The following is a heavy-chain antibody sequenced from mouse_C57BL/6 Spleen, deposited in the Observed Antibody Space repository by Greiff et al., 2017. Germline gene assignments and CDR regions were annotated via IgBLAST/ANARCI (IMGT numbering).Heavy chain of an antibody. J-gene: IGHJ2*01. V-gene: IGHV1-61*01. CDR1: GYTFTSYW. CDR3: ASGNYDNYFDY. D-gene: IGHD1-1*01. CDR2: IYPSDSET. Sequence: QVQLQQPGAELVRPGSSVKLSCKASGYTFTSYWMDWVKQRPGQGLEWIGNIYPSDSETHYNQKFKDKATLTVDKSSSTAYMQLSSLTSEDSAVYDCASGNYDNYFDYWGQGTTLTVSS.